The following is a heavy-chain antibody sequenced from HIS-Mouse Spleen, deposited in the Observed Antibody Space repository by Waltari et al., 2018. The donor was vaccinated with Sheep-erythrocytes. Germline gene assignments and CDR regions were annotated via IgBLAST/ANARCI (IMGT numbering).Heavy chain of an antibody. J-gene: IGHJ4*02. Sequence: QLQLQESGPGLVKPSENLSLTCTVSGGSISSSSYYWGWIRQPPGKGLEWIGSIYYSGSTYYNPSLKSRVTISVDTSKNQFSLKLSSVTAADTAVYYCVRRLPYSSSADGAKFDYWGQGTLVTVSS. V-gene: IGHV4-39*01. CDR3: VRRLPYSSSADGAKFDY. CDR1: GGSISSSSYY. D-gene: IGHD6-13*01. CDR2: IYYSGST.